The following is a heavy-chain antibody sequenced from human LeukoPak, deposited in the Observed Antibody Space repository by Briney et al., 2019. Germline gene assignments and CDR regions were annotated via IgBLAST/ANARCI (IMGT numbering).Heavy chain of an antibody. D-gene: IGHD2/OR15-2a*01. Sequence: GGSLRLSCAASGVTVSTYWMTWVRQVPGKGLEWVANIKEDGSEKNYVDSVKGRFTISRDNAKNSMYLQMNILRAEDTAVYYCAMAYFFWGQGTLVTVSS. CDR2: IKEDGSEK. V-gene: IGHV3-7*04. CDR1: GVTVSTYW. CDR3: AMAYFF. J-gene: IGHJ4*02.